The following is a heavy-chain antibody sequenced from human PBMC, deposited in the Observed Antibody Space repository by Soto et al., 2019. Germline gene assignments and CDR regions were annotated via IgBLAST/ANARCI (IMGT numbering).Heavy chain of an antibody. CDR3: GHDSSGWSPGPFDY. V-gene: IGHV4-39*01. CDR2: IYYSGST. Sequence: QLQLQESGPGLVKPSETLSLTCTVSGGSISSSSYYWGWIRQPPGKGLEWIGSIYYSGSTYYNPSLKSRVTISVDTSKNQFSLKLSSVTAADTAVYYCGHDSSGWSPGPFDYWGQGTLVTVSS. CDR1: GGSISSSSYY. D-gene: IGHD6-19*01. J-gene: IGHJ4*02.